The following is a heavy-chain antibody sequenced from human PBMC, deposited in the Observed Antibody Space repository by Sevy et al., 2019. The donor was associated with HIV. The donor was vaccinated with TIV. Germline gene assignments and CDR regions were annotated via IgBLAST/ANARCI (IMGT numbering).Heavy chain of an antibody. CDR2: IKQDESDK. CDR1: GFSFSTYW. D-gene: IGHD3-22*01. CDR3: AKGNSGSFDY. Sequence: GESLKISCAASGFSFSTYWMHWVRQAPGKGLEWVANIKQDESDKYYVASVKGRFTISRDNAKNSVYLEMNSLRPEDTAIYYCAKGNSGSFDYWGQGTLVTVSS. J-gene: IGHJ4*02. V-gene: IGHV3-7*01.